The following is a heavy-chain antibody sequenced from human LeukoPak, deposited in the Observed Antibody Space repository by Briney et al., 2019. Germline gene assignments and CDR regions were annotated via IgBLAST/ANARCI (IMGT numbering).Heavy chain of an antibody. CDR2: ISRTGKTI. CDR1: GFIFNDYY. D-gene: IGHD4-17*01. V-gene: IGHV3-11*01. CDR3: ARDLGSSTVTTAFDY. Sequence: GGSLRLSCTASGFIFNDYYMSWIRQTPGKGLEWLSCISRTGKTIYYRDSVKGRFTISRDNANNQLHLQMDNLRAEDTAVYFCARDLGSSTVTTAFDYWGQGTLVTVSS. J-gene: IGHJ4*02.